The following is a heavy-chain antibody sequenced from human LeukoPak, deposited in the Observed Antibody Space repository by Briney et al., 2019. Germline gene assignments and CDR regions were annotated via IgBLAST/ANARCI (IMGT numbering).Heavy chain of an antibody. CDR1: GFTVSSNY. D-gene: IGHD6-19*01. V-gene: IGHV3-53*05. CDR3: ARGRSSGWGDWFDP. CDR2: IYSGGST. J-gene: IGHJ5*02. Sequence: GGSLRLSCAASGFTVSSNYMSWVRQAPGKGLEWVSVIYSGGSTYYADSVKGRFTISRDNSKNTLYLQMNSLRSDDTAVYYCARGRSSGWGDWFDPWGQGTLVTVSS.